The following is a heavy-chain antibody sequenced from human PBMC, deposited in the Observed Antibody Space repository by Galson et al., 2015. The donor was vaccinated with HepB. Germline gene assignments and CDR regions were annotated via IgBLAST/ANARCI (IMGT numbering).Heavy chain of an antibody. CDR1: GGTFSSYT. CDR2: IIPIYGTA. D-gene: IGHD1-7*01. CDR3: ARGRSNWNSVSGNWFDP. Sequence: SVKVSCKASGGTFSSYTISWVRQAPGQGLEWMGGIIPIYGTANYAQKFQGRVTITADESTSTAYMELSSLRSEDTAVYYCARGRSNWNSVSGNWFDPWGRGALVTVSS. V-gene: IGHV1-69*13. J-gene: IGHJ5*02.